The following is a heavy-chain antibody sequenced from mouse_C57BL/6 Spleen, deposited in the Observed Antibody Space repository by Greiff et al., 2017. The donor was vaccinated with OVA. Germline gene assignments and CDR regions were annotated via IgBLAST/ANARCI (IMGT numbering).Heavy chain of an antibody. CDR1: GYTFTSYW. Sequence: QVQLQQPGAELVRPGSSVKLSCKASGYTFTSYWMDWVKQRPGQGLEWIGNIYPSDSETHYNQKFKDKATLTVDKSSSTAYMQLSSLTSEDSAVYYCARDYYGSSYFDYWGKGTTLTVSS. CDR2: IYPSDSET. CDR3: ARDYYGSSYFDY. V-gene: IGHV1-61*01. D-gene: IGHD1-1*01. J-gene: IGHJ2*01.